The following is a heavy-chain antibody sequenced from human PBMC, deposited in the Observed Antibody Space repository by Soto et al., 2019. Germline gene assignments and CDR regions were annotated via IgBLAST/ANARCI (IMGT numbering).Heavy chain of an antibody. Sequence: QVQLQQWGAGLLKPSETLSLTCAVYGGSFSGYYWSWIRQPPGTGLEWVGEINHSGSTNYSPSLKSRVTISVDTSKNQFSLKLSSLTAADTAVYYCARGSGAPRRPPLGYWGQGALVTVSS. CDR2: INHSGST. J-gene: IGHJ4*02. CDR3: ARGSGAPRRPPLGY. CDR1: GGSFSGYY. V-gene: IGHV4-34*01. D-gene: IGHD6-6*01.